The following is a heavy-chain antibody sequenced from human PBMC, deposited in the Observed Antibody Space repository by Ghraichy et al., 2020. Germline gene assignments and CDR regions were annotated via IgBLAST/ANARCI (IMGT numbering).Heavy chain of an antibody. D-gene: IGHD3-22*01. CDR3: AKHVSDYDSGH. V-gene: IGHV3-23*01. J-gene: IGHJ4*02. Sequence: LSLTCAASGFTFSSYAMSWVRQAPGKGLEWVSAISGSGGSTYYADSVKGRFTISRDNSKNTLYLQMNSLRAEDTAVYYCAKHVSDYDSGHWGQGTLVTVSS. CDR2: ISGSGGST. CDR1: GFTFSSYA.